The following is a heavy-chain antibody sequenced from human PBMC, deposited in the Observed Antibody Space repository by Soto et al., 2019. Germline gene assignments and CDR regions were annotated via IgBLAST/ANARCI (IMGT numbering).Heavy chain of an antibody. CDR1: GYIFVNDG. V-gene: IGHV1-18*01. J-gene: IGHJ6*02. D-gene: IGHD3-16*01. CDR3: VMVDNYVTPTQQDV. CDR2: ISPYTGNT. Sequence: QVQLVQSGDEVKKPGDSVKFSCKASGYIFVNDGIAWVRQAPGQGLEWMGWISPYTGNTHSATKIQGRLTMTTYTSKSTAYMDLGSLTSDDTAVYYCVMVDNYVTPTQQDVWGQGTTVTVSS.